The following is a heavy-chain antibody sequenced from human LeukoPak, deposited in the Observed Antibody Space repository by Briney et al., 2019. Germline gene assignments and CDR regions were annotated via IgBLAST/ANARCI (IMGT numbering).Heavy chain of an antibody. CDR2: ISGSSSAT. D-gene: IGHD2-2*01. CDR3: AKEFPSTSCYSFDY. Sequence: GGSLSLSCAASGFTFSSYSMNWVRQAPGKGLEWVSYISGSSSATYYADSVEGRFTISRDNAKNSLYLQMNTLRAEDTAVYYCAKEFPSTSCYSFDYWAREPWSPSPQ. J-gene: IGHJ4*02. V-gene: IGHV3-48*04. CDR1: GFTFSSYS.